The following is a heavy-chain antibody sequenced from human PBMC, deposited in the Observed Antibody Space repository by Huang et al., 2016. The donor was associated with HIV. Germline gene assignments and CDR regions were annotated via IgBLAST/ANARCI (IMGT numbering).Heavy chain of an antibody. V-gene: IGHV7-4-1*02. Sequence: QVQLVQSGSELRKPGASVKVSCQASGYTFTRYAMNWFRQAPGQGLEWMGWINTNTGNPTYAQAFTGRFGLALDTSVSTEYLQISSLEAEDTAVYYWARDYYDSRGYDIHAVVDYWGQGTLVTVSS. CDR2: INTNTGNP. CDR3: ARDYYDSRGYDIHAVVDY. D-gene: IGHD3-22*01. J-gene: IGHJ4*02. CDR1: GYTFTRYA.